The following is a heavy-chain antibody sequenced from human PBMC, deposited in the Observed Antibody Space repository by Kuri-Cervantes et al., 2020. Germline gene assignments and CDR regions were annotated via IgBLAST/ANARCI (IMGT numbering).Heavy chain of an antibody. Sequence: GESLKISCAASGFNFSSYVTTWVRQAPGKGLEWVASISGSGDSTDYADSVKGRFTISRDNSKNTLFLQMNTLRPEDTAVYYCARDIGSRDYYFDYWGQGTLVTVSS. J-gene: IGHJ4*02. CDR3: ARDIGSRDYYFDY. D-gene: IGHD2-21*01. CDR2: ISGSGDST. CDR1: GFNFSSYV. V-gene: IGHV3-23*01.